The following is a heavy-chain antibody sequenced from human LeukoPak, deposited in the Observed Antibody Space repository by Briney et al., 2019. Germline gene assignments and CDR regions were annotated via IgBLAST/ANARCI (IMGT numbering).Heavy chain of an antibody. Sequence: ASVRGSCKASAHTLTELAIHWVRHAPRKGLEWMGGFDPEEGQTIYAQKFQGRATVTEDTSTDTAYMELSSLGSEDTAVYYCATEGGRSYYLYWGQGILVTVSS. J-gene: IGHJ4*02. CDR2: FDPEEGQT. V-gene: IGHV1-24*01. CDR1: AHTLTELA. CDR3: ATEGGRSYYLY. D-gene: IGHD1-26*01.